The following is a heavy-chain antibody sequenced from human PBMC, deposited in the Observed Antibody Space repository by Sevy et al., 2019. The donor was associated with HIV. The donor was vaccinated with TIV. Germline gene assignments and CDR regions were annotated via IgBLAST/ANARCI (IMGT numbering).Heavy chain of an antibody. D-gene: IGHD2-2*02. Sequence: GGSLRLSCAASGFIFSSYAMSWVRQAPGKGLEWVSGISGSGGSTYDADSVKGRFTISRDNSKNTLYLQMNSLRAEDTAVYSWAKVGYCSSTSCYTIYYGMDVWGQGTTVTVSS. V-gene: IGHV3-23*01. CDR2: ISGSGGST. CDR3: AKVGYCSSTSCYTIYYGMDV. J-gene: IGHJ6*02. CDR1: GFIFSSYA.